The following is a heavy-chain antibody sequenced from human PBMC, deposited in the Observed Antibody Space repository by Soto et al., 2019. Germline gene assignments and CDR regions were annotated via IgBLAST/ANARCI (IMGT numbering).Heavy chain of an antibody. D-gene: IGHD3-9*01. Sequence: SETLSLTCTVSGGSISSYYWSWIRQPPGKGLEWIGYIYYSGSTNYNPSLKSRVTISVDTSKNQFSLKLGSVTAADTAVYYCARVDYDILTGYSTLGYWGQGTLVTVSS. CDR1: GGSISSYY. J-gene: IGHJ4*02. CDR3: ARVDYDILTGYSTLGY. V-gene: IGHV4-59*01. CDR2: IYYSGST.